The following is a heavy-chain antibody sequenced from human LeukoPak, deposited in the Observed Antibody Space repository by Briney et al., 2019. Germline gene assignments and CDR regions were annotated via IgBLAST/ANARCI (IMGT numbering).Heavy chain of an antibody. CDR2: IYNSGST. V-gene: IGHV4-4*07. D-gene: IGHD2/OR15-2a*01. J-gene: IGHJ3*02. CDR3: ARDSRRDAFDI. CDR1: GGSISSYY. Sequence: SXXLSLTCTVSGGSISSYYWSWMRQPARKGLEWIGRIYNSGSTNYNPSLKSRVTMSVDTYKNQFSLKLSSVTAADTAVYYCARDSRRDAFDIWGQGTMVTVPS.